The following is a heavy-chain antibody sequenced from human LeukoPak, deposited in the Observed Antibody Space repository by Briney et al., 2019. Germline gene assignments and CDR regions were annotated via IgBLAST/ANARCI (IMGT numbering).Heavy chain of an antibody. V-gene: IGHV3-21*01. J-gene: IGHJ6*02. D-gene: IGHD6-25*01. Sequence: GGSLRLSCAAPGFTFSSYSMNWVRQAPGKGLEWVSSISSSSSYIYYADSVKGRFTISRDNAKNSLYLQMNSLRAEDTAVYYCARERPRSGYSSVLDVWGQGTTVTDSS. CDR2: ISSSSSYI. CDR3: ARERPRSGYSSVLDV. CDR1: GFTFSSYS.